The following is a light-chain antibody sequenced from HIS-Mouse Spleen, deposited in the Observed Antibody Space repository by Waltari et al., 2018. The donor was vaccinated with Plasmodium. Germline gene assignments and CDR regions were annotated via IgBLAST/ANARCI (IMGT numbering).Light chain of an antibody. V-gene: IGKV3-15*01. CDR3: QQYNNWPRGT. CDR2: GAS. CDR1: RSVSSN. J-gene: IGKJ1*01. Sequence: EIVMTQSPATLSVSPGERATLSCRASRSVSSNLAWYQQKPGQAPRLLMYGASTSATGIPARFSGSGSGTEFTLTISSMQSEDFAVYYCQQYNNWPRGTFGQGTKVEIK.